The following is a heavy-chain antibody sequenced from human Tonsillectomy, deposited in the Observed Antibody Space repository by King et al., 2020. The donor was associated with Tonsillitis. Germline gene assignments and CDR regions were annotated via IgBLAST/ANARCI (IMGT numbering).Heavy chain of an antibody. Sequence: HVQLQQWGAGLLKPSETLSLTCAVYGGSFSAYYWSWIRQPPGQGLEWVGEINHSGGTNYNPSLKSRGLISVDTSKNQFSLKLSFVTAADTAVYYCAREGGGHYYYYFMDVWGKGTTVTVSS. CDR3: AREGGGHYYYYFMDV. J-gene: IGHJ6*03. D-gene: IGHD3-16*01. V-gene: IGHV4-34*01. CDR1: GGSFSAYY. CDR2: INHSGGT.